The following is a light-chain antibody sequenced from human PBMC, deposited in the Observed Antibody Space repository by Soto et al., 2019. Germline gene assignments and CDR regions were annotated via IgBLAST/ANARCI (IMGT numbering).Light chain of an antibody. CDR2: AAT. V-gene: IGKV1-9*01. Sequence: QLTQSPSSLSASVGDRVTITCRASQGISSYLAWYQQKPGKAPKLLIYAATTLQSGVPSRFSGSGSGTDFTLTISSLQPEDFATYYCQQFKTYPITFGQGTRLEIK. J-gene: IGKJ5*01. CDR3: QQFKTYPIT. CDR1: QGISSY.